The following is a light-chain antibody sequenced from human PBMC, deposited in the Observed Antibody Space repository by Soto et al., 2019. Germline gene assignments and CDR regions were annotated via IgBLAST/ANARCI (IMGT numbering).Light chain of an antibody. J-gene: IGLJ1*01. Sequence: QSVLTQPASVSGSPGQSIAISCTGTSSDVGAYNYVSWYQQHPGKAPKLIIYDVSNRPSGISTRFSGSKSGNTASLTISGLQAEDEVDYHCSSYTTSTTYVFGTATKLTVL. CDR2: DVS. CDR1: SSDVGAYNY. CDR3: SSYTTSTTYV. V-gene: IGLV2-14*03.